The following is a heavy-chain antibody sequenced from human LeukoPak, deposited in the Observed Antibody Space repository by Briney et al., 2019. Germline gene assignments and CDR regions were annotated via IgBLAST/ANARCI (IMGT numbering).Heavy chain of an antibody. V-gene: IGHV1-24*01. CDR1: GYTLTELS. D-gene: IGHD1/OR15-1a*01. CDR3: ATKEGYNWNTAWFDP. Sequence: GASVKVSCKVSGYTLTELSRHWVRQAPGKGLEWMGGFDPEDGETIYAQKFQGRVTMTEDTSTDTAYMELSSLRSEDTAVYYCATKEGYNWNTAWFDPWGQGTLVTVSS. J-gene: IGHJ5*02. CDR2: FDPEDGET.